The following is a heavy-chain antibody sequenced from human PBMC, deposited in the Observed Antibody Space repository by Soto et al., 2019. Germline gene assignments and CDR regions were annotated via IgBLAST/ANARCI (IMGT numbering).Heavy chain of an antibody. CDR1: GFTFSGYD. CDR3: VKDRDCTSVSCKNFDY. D-gene: IGHD2-2*01. Sequence: GGSLRLSCEASGFTFSGYDMSWVRQAPGKGLQWVSTISGSGGTTYYADSVKGRFTISRDNPKNTLFLQMSSLRAEDTALYYCVKDRDCTSVSCKNFDYWGQGTLVTVSS. CDR2: ISGSGGTT. J-gene: IGHJ4*02. V-gene: IGHV3-23*01.